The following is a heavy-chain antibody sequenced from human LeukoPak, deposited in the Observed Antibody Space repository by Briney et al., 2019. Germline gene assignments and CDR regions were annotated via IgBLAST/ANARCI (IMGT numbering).Heavy chain of an antibody. V-gene: IGHV3-23*01. CDR3: AKSLGGSSWYSY. CDR2: ISGSGGST. J-gene: IGHJ4*02. D-gene: IGHD6-13*01. Sequence: GGSLRLSCAASGFTVSSNYMSWVRQAPGKGLEWVSAISGSGGSTYYADSVKGRFTISRDNSKNTLYLQMNSLRAEDTAVYYCAKSLGGSSWYSYWGQGTLVTVSS. CDR1: GFTVSSNY.